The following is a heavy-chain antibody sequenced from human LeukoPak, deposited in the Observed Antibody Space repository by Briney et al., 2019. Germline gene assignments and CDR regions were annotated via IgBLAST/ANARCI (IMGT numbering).Heavy chain of an antibody. D-gene: IGHD3-22*01. J-gene: IGHJ3*02. CDR3: ARRTYYYDSSGYYGNAFDI. Sequence: GESLKISCKGSGYSFTSYWIDWVRQATGQGLEWMGWMNPNSGNTGYAQKFQGRVTMTRNTSISTAYMELSSLRSEDTAVYYCARRTYYYDSSGYYGNAFDIWGQGTMVTVSS. CDR1: GYSFTSYW. V-gene: IGHV1-8*02. CDR2: MNPNSGNT.